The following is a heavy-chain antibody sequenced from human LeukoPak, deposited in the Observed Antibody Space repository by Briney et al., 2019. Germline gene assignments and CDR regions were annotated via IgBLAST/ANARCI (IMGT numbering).Heavy chain of an antibody. CDR1: GFTFSSYA. Sequence: QPGGSLRLSCAASGFTFSSYAMHWVRQAPGKGLEWVAVISYDGSNKYYADSVKGRFTISRDNSKNTLYLQMNSLRAEDTAVYYCARDQDGFDIWGQGTMVTVSS. J-gene: IGHJ3*02. CDR2: ISYDGSNK. CDR3: ARDQDGFDI. V-gene: IGHV3-30*04.